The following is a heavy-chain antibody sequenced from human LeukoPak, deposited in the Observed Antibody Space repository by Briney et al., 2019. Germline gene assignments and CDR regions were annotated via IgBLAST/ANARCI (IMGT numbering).Heavy chain of an antibody. CDR2: ISYDGSNK. CDR3: GRGKNIVVVVGGDLNDY. V-gene: IGHV3-30-3*01. J-gene: IGHJ4*02. Sequence: PGGSLRLSCAASGFTFSSYAMHWVRQAPGKGLEWVAVISYDGSNKYYADSVKGRFTISRDNSKNTLYLQMNSLRAEDTAVYYCGRGKNIVVVVGGDLNDYGGQGPLVTVSS. CDR1: GFTFSSYA. D-gene: IGHD2-15*01.